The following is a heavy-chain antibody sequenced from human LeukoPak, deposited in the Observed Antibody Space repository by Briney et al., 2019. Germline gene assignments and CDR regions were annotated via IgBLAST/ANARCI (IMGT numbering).Heavy chain of an antibody. D-gene: IGHD6-19*01. V-gene: IGHV1-46*01. CDR1: GYTFTSYY. Sequence: ASVKVSCKASGYTFTSYYMHWVRQAPGQGLEWMGIINPSGGSTSYAQKFQGGVTMTRDTSTSTVYMELSSLRSEDTAVYYCARDAAMYSSGWYFGGGVNWFDPWGQGTLVTVSS. CDR3: ARDAAMYSSGWYFGGGVNWFDP. J-gene: IGHJ5*02. CDR2: INPSGGST.